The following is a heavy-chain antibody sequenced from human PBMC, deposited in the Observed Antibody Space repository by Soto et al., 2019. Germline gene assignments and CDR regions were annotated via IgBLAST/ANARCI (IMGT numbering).Heavy chain of an antibody. CDR2: IVPIVDTS. CDR3: VRVVAIPGYPDN. Sequence: QVQLVQSGAEVRQPASSVKVSCKTSGGTFSSYAISWVRQAPGQGLEWMGGIVPIVDTSTYAQKFQGRVTITADESTSTVYMELSSLRSDDTDVYYCVRVVAIPGYPDNWGQGTLVTLSS. CDR1: GGTFSSYA. V-gene: IGHV1-69*12. D-gene: IGHD5-12*01. J-gene: IGHJ4*02.